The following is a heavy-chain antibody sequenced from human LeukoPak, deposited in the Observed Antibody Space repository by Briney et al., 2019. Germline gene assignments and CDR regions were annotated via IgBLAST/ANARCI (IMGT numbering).Heavy chain of an antibody. CDR3: ATDERSTWYGDLDY. V-gene: IGHV3-23*01. CDR2: ISGTGGST. D-gene: IGHD6-13*01. Sequence: PGGSLRLSCAASVFTVSSNYMSCGRQAPGKGLEWVSTISGTGGSTYYADSAKGQFTISRDNSKNTLYLQMNRLRAEDTAVYYCATDERSTWYGDLDYWGQGTLVTVSS. CDR1: VFTVSSNY. J-gene: IGHJ4*02.